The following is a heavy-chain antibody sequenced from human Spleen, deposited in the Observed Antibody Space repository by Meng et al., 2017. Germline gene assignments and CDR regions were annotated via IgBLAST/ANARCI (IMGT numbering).Heavy chain of an antibody. Sequence: GESLKISCAASGFTFSRYWMHWVRQAPGKGLVWVSRINSDGSIPTSADSVEGRCTISRYNTKNTLYLQMNSLRAEDTAVYYCARGYYYDSRGYVFDIWGQETMVTVSS. V-gene: IGHV3-74*03. D-gene: IGHD3-22*01. CDR3: ARGYYYDSRGYVFDI. CDR2: INSDGSIP. J-gene: IGHJ3*02. CDR1: GFTFSRYW.